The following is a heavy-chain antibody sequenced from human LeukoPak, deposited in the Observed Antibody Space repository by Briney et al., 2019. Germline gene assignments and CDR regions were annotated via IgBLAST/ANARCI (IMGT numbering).Heavy chain of an antibody. CDR3: AGDQNFKIDY. D-gene: IGHD2/OR15-2a*01. CDR2: INGDGSRT. CDR1: GFTFSSYW. V-gene: IGHV3-74*01. Sequence: GGSLRLSCAASGFTFSSYWMHWVRQVPGKGLVWVSRINGDGSRTRYADSVKGRFTISRDNAKNTLYLQMNSLRAEDTAVYYCAGDQNFKIDYWGQGTLVTVSS. J-gene: IGHJ4*02.